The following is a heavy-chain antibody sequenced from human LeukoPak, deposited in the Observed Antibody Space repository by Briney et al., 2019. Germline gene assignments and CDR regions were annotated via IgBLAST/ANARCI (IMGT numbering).Heavy chain of an antibody. CDR2: IYTSGST. D-gene: IGHD2-15*01. Sequence: PSETLSLTCTVSGGSISSGSYYWSWIRQPAGKGLEWIGRIYTSGSTNYNPSLKSRVTISLDTSKNQFSLKLSSVTAADTAVYSCARDAPTAYCSGGTCYFDYWGQGTLVTVSS. V-gene: IGHV4-61*02. CDR1: GGSISSGSYY. J-gene: IGHJ4*02. CDR3: ARDAPTAYCSGGTCYFDY.